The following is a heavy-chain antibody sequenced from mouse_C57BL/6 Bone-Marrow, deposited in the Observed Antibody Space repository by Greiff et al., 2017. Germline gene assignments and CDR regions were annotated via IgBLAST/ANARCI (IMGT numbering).Heavy chain of an antibody. D-gene: IGHD1-1*01. Sequence: VQLQQSGAELVKPGASVKLSCKASGYTFTSYWMQWVKQRPGQGLEWIGEIDPSDSYTNYNQKFKGKATLTVDTSSSTAYMQLSSLTSEDSAVYYCARGYYGSRNFDYWGQGTTLTVSS. CDR3: ARGYYGSRNFDY. CDR2: IDPSDSYT. J-gene: IGHJ2*01. V-gene: IGHV1-50*01. CDR1: GYTFTSYW.